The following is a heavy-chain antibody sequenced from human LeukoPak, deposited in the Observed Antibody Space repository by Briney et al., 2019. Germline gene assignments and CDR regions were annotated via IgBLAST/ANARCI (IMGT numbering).Heavy chain of an antibody. CDR2: ISGSGGST. J-gene: IGHJ6*02. Sequence: GGSLRLSCAASGFTFSTYAMNWVRQAPGKGLEWVSGISGSGGSTWYADSVKGRFTISRDNSKNTLYLQMNRLRAEDTATYYCAKYRTGPPYGLDVWGQGTTVTVPS. D-gene: IGHD1-26*01. CDR3: AKYRTGPPYGLDV. CDR1: GFTFSTYA. V-gene: IGHV3-23*01.